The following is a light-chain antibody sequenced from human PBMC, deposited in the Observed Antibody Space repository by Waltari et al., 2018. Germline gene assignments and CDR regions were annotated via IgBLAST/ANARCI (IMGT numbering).Light chain of an antibody. V-gene: IGKV3-15*01. CDR2: DAS. J-gene: IGKJ4*01. CDR3: QQYDNWPPLT. CDR1: QSVSTN. Sequence: EIVMTQSPATLSVSPGQSATLSCRASQSVSTNLAWYEQKPGQAPRRLIYDASTRATGIPARFSGSGAGTEFTLTISSLQSEDFAVYYCQQYDNWPPLTFGGGTKVEIK.